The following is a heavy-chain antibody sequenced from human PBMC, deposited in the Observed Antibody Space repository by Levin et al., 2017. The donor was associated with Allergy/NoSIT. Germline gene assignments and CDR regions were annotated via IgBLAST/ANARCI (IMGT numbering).Heavy chain of an antibody. Sequence: GESLKISCAASGFTFSSYAMSWVRQAPGKGLEWVSAISGSGGSTYYADSVKGRFTISRDNSKNTLYLQMNSLRAEDTAVYYCAKDHGDYAFDPWGQGTLVTVSS. V-gene: IGHV3-23*01. J-gene: IGHJ5*02. CDR1: GFTFSSYA. D-gene: IGHD4-17*01. CDR2: ISGSGGST. CDR3: AKDHGDYAFDP.